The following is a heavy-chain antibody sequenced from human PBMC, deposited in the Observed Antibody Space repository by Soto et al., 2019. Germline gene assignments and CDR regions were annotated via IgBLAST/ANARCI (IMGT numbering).Heavy chain of an antibody. D-gene: IGHD3-10*01. J-gene: IGHJ4*02. CDR1: GYTFTSYG. Sequence: ASVKVSCKASGYTFTSYGISWVRQAPGQSLEWMGWINAASGNTRYSQNFQGRVTITRDTSASTAYMQLSSLRSEDTAVYYCARGPGGYYGSEKSFYSYYSDYWGQGSLVTVSS. V-gene: IGHV1-3*01. CDR3: ARGPGGYYGSEKSFYSYYSDY. CDR2: INAASGNT.